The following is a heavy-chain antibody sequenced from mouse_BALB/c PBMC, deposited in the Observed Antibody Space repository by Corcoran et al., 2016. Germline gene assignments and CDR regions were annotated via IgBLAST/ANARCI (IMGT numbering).Heavy chain of an antibody. Sequence: QIQLVQSGPDLQKPGETVKISCKASGYTFTNYGMNWVKQAPGKGLKWMGWINTYTGEPTYADDFKGRFAFSLETSASTAYLQINNLKNEDTATYLCAREPYAMDYWGQGTSVTVSS. V-gene: IGHV9-3-1*01. J-gene: IGHJ4*01. CDR3: AREPYAMDY. CDR1: GYTFTNYG. CDR2: INTYTGEP.